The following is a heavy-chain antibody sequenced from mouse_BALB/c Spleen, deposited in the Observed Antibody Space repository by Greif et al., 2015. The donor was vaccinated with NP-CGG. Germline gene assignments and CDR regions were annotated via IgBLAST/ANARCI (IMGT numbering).Heavy chain of an antibody. D-gene: IGHD1-1*01. J-gene: IGHJ2*01. V-gene: IGHV3-8*02. CDR1: GDSITSGY. CDR2: ISYSGST. CDR3: ARYYYGSSYSFDY. Sequence: DVQLQEPGPSLVKPSQTLSLTCSVTGDSITSGYWNWIRKFPGNKLEYMGYISYSGSTYYNPSLKSRISITRDTSKNXYYLQLKSVTTEDTATYYCARYYYGSSYSFDYWGQGTTLTVSS.